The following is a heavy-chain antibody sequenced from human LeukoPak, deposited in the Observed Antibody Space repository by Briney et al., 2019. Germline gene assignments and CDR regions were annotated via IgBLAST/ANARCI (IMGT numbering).Heavy chain of an antibody. CDR2: ISGSGGST. D-gene: IGHD5-12*01. Sequence: GGSLRLSCAASGFTFSSYAMSWVRQAPGKGLEWVSAISGSGGSTYYADSVKGRFTISRDNSKNTLYLQMNSLRAEDTAVYYCAKANSGYDLSDYFDYWGQGTLVTVSS. CDR3: AKANSGYDLSDYFDY. J-gene: IGHJ4*02. CDR1: GFTFSSYA. V-gene: IGHV3-23*01.